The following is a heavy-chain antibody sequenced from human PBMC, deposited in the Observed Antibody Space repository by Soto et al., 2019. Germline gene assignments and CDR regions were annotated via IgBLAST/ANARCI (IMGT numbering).Heavy chain of an antibody. V-gene: IGHV1-69*06. CDR3: ARGNCSGGSCYPSPDAFDI. D-gene: IGHD2-15*01. J-gene: IGHJ3*02. CDR2: IIPIFGTA. CDR1: GGTFSSYA. Sequence: SVKVSCKASGGTFSSYAINWVRQAPGQGLEWMGGIIPIFGTANYAQKFQGRVTITADKSTSTAYMELSSLRSEDTAVYYCARGNCSGGSCYPSPDAFDIWGQGTMVTVSS.